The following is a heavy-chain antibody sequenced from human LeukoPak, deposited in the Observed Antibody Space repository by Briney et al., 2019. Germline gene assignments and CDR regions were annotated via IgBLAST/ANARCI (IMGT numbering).Heavy chain of an antibody. CDR3: ARGVGGSDAFDI. D-gene: IGHD3-10*01. V-gene: IGHV4-4*02. J-gene: IGHJ3*02. CDR2: IYHSGST. Sequence: PSETLSLTCAVSGGSISSSNWWSCVRPPPGKGLEWIGEIYHSGSTYYNPSLKSRVTISVDTSKNQFSLKLSSVTAADTAVYYCARGVGGSDAFDIWGQGTMVTVSS. CDR1: GGSISSSNW.